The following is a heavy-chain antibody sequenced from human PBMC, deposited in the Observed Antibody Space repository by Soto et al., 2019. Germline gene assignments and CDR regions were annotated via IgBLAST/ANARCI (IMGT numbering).Heavy chain of an antibody. J-gene: IGHJ4*02. CDR3: ARTENSGYDFAFDY. CDR1: GGSISSYY. D-gene: IGHD5-12*01. V-gene: IGHV4-59*01. CDR2: IYYSGST. Sequence: SETLSLTCTVSGGSISSYYWSWIRQPPGKGLEWIGYIYYSGSTNYNPSLKSRVTISVDTSKNQFSLKLSSVTAADTAVYYCARTENSGYDFAFDYWGQGTLVTVSS.